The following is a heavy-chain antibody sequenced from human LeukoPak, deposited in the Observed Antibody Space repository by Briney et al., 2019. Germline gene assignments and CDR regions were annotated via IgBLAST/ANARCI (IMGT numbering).Heavy chain of an antibody. CDR3: AREVSGSSYFDY. V-gene: IGHV3-30*02. Sequence: GGSLRLSCAASGFTFSSYGMHWVRQAPGKGLEWVAFIRYDGSNKYYADSVKGRFTISRDNSKNTLYLQMNSLSAEDTAVYYCAREVSGSSYFDYWGQGTQVTVSS. CDR1: GFTFSSYG. CDR2: IRYDGSNK. J-gene: IGHJ4*02. D-gene: IGHD1-26*01.